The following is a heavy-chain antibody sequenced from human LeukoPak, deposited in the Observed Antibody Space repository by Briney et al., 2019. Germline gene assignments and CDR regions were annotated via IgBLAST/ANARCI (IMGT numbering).Heavy chain of an antibody. Sequence: GGSLRLSCTASGFIFSSYGMHWVRQAPGKGLEWVSGISWNSGSIGYADSVKGRFTISRDNAKNSLYLQMNSLRAEDTALYYCAKDIGYYDSSGYYVGYFDYWGQGTLVTVSS. J-gene: IGHJ4*02. CDR3: AKDIGYYDSSGYYVGYFDY. CDR2: ISWNSGSI. D-gene: IGHD3-22*01. V-gene: IGHV3-9*01. CDR1: GFIFSSYG.